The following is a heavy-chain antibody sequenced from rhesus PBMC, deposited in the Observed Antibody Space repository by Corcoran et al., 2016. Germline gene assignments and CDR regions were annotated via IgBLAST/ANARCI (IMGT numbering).Heavy chain of an antibody. V-gene: IGHV4-73*01. CDR1: GGSISGYYH. Sequence: QVQLQQWGEGLVKPSETLSLTCAVYGGSISGYYHWSWIRQPPGKGLEWIGYIYGNSASTNHNPSLKNRVTISKDTSKNQFSLKLSSVTAADTAVYYCARGKGLFDYWGQGVLVTVSS. CDR3: ARGKGLFDY. D-gene: IGHD3-28*01. J-gene: IGHJ4*01. CDR2: IYGNSAST.